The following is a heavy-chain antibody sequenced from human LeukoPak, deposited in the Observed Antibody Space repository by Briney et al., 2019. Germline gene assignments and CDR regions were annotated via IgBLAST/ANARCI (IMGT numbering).Heavy chain of an antibody. J-gene: IGHJ4*02. D-gene: IGHD4-23*01. CDR3: ASSSVVREDY. Sequence: PGGSLRLSCAASGFTVSSYYMNWVRQAPGKELEWVSVIYTGGGRYYADSVKGRFNISRDNSKNTLHLQMNSLRAEDTAVYYCASSSVVREDYWGQGTLVTVSS. CDR1: GFTVSSYY. CDR2: IYTGGGR. V-gene: IGHV3-53*01.